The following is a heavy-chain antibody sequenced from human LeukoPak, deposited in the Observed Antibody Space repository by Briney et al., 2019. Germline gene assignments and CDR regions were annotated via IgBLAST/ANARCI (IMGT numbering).Heavy chain of an antibody. CDR3: ARVGDWNDLVY. CDR1: GGSISPYY. D-gene: IGHD1-1*01. Sequence: SQTLSLTCTVSGGSISPYYWSWIRQTPGKGLEWIGYILYSGTTTNYNPSLKSRVTISVDTSKNQFSLKLSSVTAADTAVYYCARVGDWNDLVYWGQGTLVTVSS. CDR2: ILYSGTT. J-gene: IGHJ4*02. V-gene: IGHV4-59*01.